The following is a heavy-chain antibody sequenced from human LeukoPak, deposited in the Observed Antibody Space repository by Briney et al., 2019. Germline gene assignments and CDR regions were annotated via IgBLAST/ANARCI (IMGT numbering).Heavy chain of an antibody. J-gene: IGHJ3*02. CDR1: GFTVSSNY. Sequence: GGSLRLSCAASGFTVSSNYMSWVRQAPGKGLEWVAVIWYDESIQYYADSVKGRFTISRDNSKNTLYLQMNSLRAEDTAVYYCARAGPWALDIWGQGTMVTVSS. V-gene: IGHV3-33*08. CDR3: ARAGPWALDI. CDR2: IWYDESIQ.